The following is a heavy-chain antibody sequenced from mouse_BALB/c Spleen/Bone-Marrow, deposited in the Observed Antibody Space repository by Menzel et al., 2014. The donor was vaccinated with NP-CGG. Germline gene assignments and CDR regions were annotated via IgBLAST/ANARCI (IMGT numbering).Heavy chain of an antibody. CDR2: ISYSGST. CDR3: ARQAVRRRPSYAMDY. J-gene: IGHJ4*01. V-gene: IGHV3-2*02. CDR1: GYSITSDYA. D-gene: IGHD2-14*01. Sequence: EVQLQQSGPGLVKPSQSLSLTCTVTGYSITSDYAWNWIRQFPGDKLEWMGYISYSGSTSYNPSLKSRISITRDTSKNQFFLQLNSVTTEDTATYYCARQAVRRRPSYAMDYWGQGTSVTVSS.